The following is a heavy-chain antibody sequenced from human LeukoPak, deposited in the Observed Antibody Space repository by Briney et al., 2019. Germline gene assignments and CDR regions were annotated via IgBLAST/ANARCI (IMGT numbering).Heavy chain of an antibody. J-gene: IGHJ5*02. Sequence: GGSLRLSCAASGFTFRSYWMHWVRQAPGKGLVWVSRINSDGSSTNYADPVKGRFTISRDNAKNTMYLQMNNLRAEDTAVYYCARESDSSGYYWGYWFDPWGQGTLVTVSS. CDR3: ARESDSSGYYWGYWFDP. CDR1: GFTFRSYW. D-gene: IGHD3-22*01. CDR2: INSDGSST. V-gene: IGHV3-74*01.